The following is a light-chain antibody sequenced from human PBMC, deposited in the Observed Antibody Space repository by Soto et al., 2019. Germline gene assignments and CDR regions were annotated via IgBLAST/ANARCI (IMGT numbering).Light chain of an antibody. J-gene: IGKJ4*01. CDR2: AAS. Sequence: DIQMTQSPSSLSASVGDRVTITCRASQSISSYLNWYQQKPGKAPKLLIYAASSLQSGAPSRFSGSGSGTDFTLTISSLQPEDFATYYCQQSYSTPTFGGGTKVEIK. CDR3: QQSYSTPT. CDR1: QSISSY. V-gene: IGKV1-39*01.